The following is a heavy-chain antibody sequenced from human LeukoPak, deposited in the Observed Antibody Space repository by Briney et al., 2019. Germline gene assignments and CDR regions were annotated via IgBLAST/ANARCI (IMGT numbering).Heavy chain of an antibody. CDR2: IYTSGST. J-gene: IGHJ5*02. CDR3: AREGYYDFWSGYLSWFDP. Sequence: SETLSLTCTVSGGSISSGSYYWSGLRQPAGKGLEWIGRIYTSGSTNYNPSLKSRVTISVDTSKNQFSLKLGSVTAADTAVYYCAREGYYDFWSGYLSWFDPWGQGTLVTVSS. D-gene: IGHD3-3*01. V-gene: IGHV4-61*02. CDR1: GGSISSGSYY.